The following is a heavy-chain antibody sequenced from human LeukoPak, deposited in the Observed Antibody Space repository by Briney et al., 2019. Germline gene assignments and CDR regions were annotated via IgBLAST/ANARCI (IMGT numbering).Heavy chain of an antibody. Sequence: PGGSLRLSCAASGFTFSSYRMNLVRQAPGKGLEWVSYINSGSSYMYYPDSVKGRFTISRDNAKNSLYLQMDSLRDEDTAVYYCAREDDDWGPKTFEVWGQGTVVTVSS. J-gene: IGHJ3*01. D-gene: IGHD7-27*01. CDR2: INSGSSYM. CDR3: AREDDDWGPKTFEV. V-gene: IGHV3-48*02. CDR1: GFTFSSYR.